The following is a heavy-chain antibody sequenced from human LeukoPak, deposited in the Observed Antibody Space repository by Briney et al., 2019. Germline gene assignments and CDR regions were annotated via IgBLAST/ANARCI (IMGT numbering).Heavy chain of an antibody. CDR1: GDSITSYY. J-gene: IGHJ4*02. D-gene: IGHD3-10*01. CDR2: IYYSGST. Sequence: SETLSLTCTVSGDSITSYYWSWIRPPPGKGLEWISYIYYSGSTNYNPSLKSRVTISVDTSKNQISLNLTSVTAADTAVYYCARVFYGSGSYYYFDYWGQGTLVTVSS. CDR3: ARVFYGSGSYYYFDY. V-gene: IGHV4-59*01.